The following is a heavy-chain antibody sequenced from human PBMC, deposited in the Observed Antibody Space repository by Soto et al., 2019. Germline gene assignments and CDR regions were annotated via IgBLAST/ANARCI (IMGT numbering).Heavy chain of an antibody. CDR3: ARSPRNCGFDY. D-gene: IGHD7-27*01. V-gene: IGHV1-8*01. J-gene: IGHJ4*02. CDR2: MNPNSGNT. CDR1: GYTFTSYD. Sequence: QVQLVQSGAEVKKPGASVKVSCKASGYTFTSYDINWVRQATGQGFEWMGWMNPNSGNTGYAQKFQGRVTMTRDTSIASSDMELSSLRSEDTAVYYGARSPRNCGFDYWGLGTLVSVSS.